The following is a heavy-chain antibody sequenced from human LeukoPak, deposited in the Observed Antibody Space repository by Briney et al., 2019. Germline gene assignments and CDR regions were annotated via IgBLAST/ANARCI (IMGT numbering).Heavy chain of an antibody. D-gene: IGHD2-2*02. J-gene: IGHJ4*02. Sequence: SVKVSXKASGGTFSSYAISWVRQAPGQGLEWMAGIIPIFGTANYAQKFQGRATITADESTSTAYMELSSLRSEDTAVYYCARAIGYCSSTSCYTGDYWGQGTLVTVSS. CDR2: IIPIFGTA. V-gene: IGHV1-69*13. CDR3: ARAIGYCSSTSCYTGDY. CDR1: GGTFSSYA.